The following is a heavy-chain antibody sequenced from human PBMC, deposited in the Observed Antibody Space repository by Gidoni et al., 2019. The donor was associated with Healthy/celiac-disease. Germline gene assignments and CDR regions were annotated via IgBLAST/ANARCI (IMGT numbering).Heavy chain of an antibody. CDR1: GFTFSTFR. Sequence: EVQLVESGGGLVQPGGSLRLSCAASGFTFSTFRLHWVRQAPGKGLGWVSRINRDGSSTSYADSVKGRFTISRDNAKNTLYLQMNSLRAEDTAVYYCARGIFGVVISRYYYGMDVWGQGTTVTVSS. CDR3: ARGIFGVVISRYYYGMDV. D-gene: IGHD3-3*01. CDR2: INRDGSST. J-gene: IGHJ6*02. V-gene: IGHV3-74*01.